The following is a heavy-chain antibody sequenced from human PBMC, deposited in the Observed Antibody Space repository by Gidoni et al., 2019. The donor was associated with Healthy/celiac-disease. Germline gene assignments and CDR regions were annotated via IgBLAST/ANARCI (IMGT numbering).Heavy chain of an antibody. Sequence: EVQLVASGGGLVKPGGSLRLSCAASGFTFSRYSMNWVRQAPGKGLEWVSSISSSISYIYYAGSVKGRVTISRDNAKNSLYLQMNSLRAEDTAVYYCARDYYYGSGSLNEPNWFDPWGQGTLVTVSS. CDR2: ISSSISYI. J-gene: IGHJ5*02. D-gene: IGHD3-10*01. V-gene: IGHV3-21*01. CDR1: GFTFSRYS. CDR3: ARDYYYGSGSLNEPNWFDP.